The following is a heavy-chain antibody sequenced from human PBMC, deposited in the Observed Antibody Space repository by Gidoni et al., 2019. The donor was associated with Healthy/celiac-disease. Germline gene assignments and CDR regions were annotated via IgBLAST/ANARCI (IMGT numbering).Heavy chain of an antibody. J-gene: IGHJ5*02. CDR1: GGSISSSHW. Sequence: QVQLQESGPGLVKPSGTLSLTCAVSGGSISSSHWWSWVRQPPGKGLEWIGEIYHSGSTNYNPSLKSRVTISVDKSKNQFSLKLSSVTAADTAVYYCARDRLGYCSGGSCYGADNWFDPWGQGTLVTVSS. V-gene: IGHV4-4*02. D-gene: IGHD2-15*01. CDR2: IYHSGST. CDR3: ARDRLGYCSGGSCYGADNWFDP.